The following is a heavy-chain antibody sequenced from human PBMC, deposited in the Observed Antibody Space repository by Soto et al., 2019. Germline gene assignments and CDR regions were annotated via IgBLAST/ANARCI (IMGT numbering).Heavy chain of an antibody. V-gene: IGHV1-58*02. CDR2: IVVGSGNT. CDR3: AADLHSSYGVFDY. CDR1: GFTFTSSA. Sequence: ASVKVSCKASGFTFTSSAMQWVRQARGQRLEWIGWIVVGSGNTNYAQKFQERVTITRDMSTSTAYMELSSLRSEDTAVYYGAADLHSSYGVFDYWGQGTLVTVSS. D-gene: IGHD6-6*01. J-gene: IGHJ4*02.